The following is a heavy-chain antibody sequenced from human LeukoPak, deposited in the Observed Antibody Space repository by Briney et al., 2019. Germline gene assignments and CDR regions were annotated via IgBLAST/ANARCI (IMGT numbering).Heavy chain of an antibody. D-gene: IGHD2-2*01. CDR3: ARARDCSSTSCYYGSGHDGMDV. Sequence: PGRSLRLSCAASGFTFSSYGMHWVRQAPGKGLEWVAVISYDGSNKYYADSVKGRFTISRDNSKNTLYLQMNSLRAEDTAVYYCARARDCSSTSCYYGSGHDGMDVWGQGTTVTVSS. CDR1: GFTFSSYG. CDR2: ISYDGSNK. V-gene: IGHV3-30*03. J-gene: IGHJ6*02.